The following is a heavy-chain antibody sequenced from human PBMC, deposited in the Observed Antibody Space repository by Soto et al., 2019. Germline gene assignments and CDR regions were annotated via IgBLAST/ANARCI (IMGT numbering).Heavy chain of an antibody. CDR2: ISDGGGTT. CDR1: GFTFSSYA. CDR3: AKRPSSGWSTFDY. J-gene: IGHJ4*02. V-gene: IGHV3-23*01. Sequence: GGSLRLSCVASGFTFSSYAMSWVRQAPGKGLEWVSTISDGGGTTYYADSVKGRFTISRDNSKNTLYLQMNSLRAEDTAVYYCAKRPSSGWSTFDYWGQGSLVTVSP. D-gene: IGHD6-19*01.